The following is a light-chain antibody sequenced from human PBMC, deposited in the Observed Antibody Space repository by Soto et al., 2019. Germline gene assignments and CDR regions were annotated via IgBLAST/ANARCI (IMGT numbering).Light chain of an antibody. CDR1: SSNLGAGYD. J-gene: IGLJ1*01. CDR2: ANS. Sequence: QSVLTQPPSVSGAPGQRVAISCSGSSSNLGAGYDAQWYRQFPGTAPKLLIYANSVRPSGVPDRFSGSKSGTAASLAITGLQAEDEADYYCQSYDSSLIVSKVFGTGTKVTVL. CDR3: QSYDSSLIVSKV. V-gene: IGLV1-40*01.